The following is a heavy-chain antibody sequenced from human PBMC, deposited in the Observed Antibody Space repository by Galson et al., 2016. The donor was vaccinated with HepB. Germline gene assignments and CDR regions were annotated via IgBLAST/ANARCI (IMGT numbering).Heavy chain of an antibody. J-gene: IGHJ6*02. CDR3: ARGRRFFFGTDV. D-gene: IGHD3-10*01. V-gene: IGHV4-34*01. CDR2: INHSGGT. Sequence: SETLSLTCTVYGESFSGHFWTWIRQSPEKGLEWIGEINHSGGTNYNPSLKSRVKMSVDTFKQQVSLRLTSVTAADTAVYFCARGRRFFFGTDVWGQGTTVIVSS. CDR1: GESFSGHF.